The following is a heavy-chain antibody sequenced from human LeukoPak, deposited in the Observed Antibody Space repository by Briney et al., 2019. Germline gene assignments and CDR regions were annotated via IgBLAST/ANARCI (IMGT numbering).Heavy chain of an antibody. V-gene: IGHV4-4*07. CDR2: IYTSGST. J-gene: IGHJ3*02. D-gene: IGHD6-13*01. CDR1: GGSISSYY. CDR3: ARDTWYSSTYDAFDI. Sequence: SETLSLTCTVPGGSISSYYWSWIRQPAGKGLEWIGRIYTSGSTNYNPSLKSRVTISVDKSKNQFSLKLSSVTAADTAVYYCARDTWYSSTYDAFDIWGQGTMVTVSS.